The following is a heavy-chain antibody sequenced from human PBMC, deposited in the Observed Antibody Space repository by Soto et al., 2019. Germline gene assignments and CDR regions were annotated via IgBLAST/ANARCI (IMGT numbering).Heavy chain of an antibody. CDR2: IYYSGST. J-gene: IGHJ4*02. D-gene: IGHD3-22*01. CDR1: GGSVSSYY. V-gene: IGHV4-59*06. CDR3: ASPRYDSSGYYYEDY. Sequence: SETLSLTCTVSGGSVSSYYWSWIRQHPGKGLEWIGYIYYSGSTYYNPSLKSRVTISVDTSKNQFSLKLSSVTAADTAVYYCASPRYDSSGYYYEDYWGQGTLVTVSS.